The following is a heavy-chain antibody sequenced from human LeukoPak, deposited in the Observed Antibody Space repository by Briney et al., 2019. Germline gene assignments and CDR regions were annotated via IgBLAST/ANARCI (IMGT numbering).Heavy chain of an antibody. Sequence: SETLSLTCTVSGGSISSGDYYWSWIRQPPGKGLEWIGYIYYSGSTYYNPSLKSRVTISVDTSKNQFSLKLSSVTAADTAVYYCARGIAAAGTYFDYWGQGTLVTVSS. D-gene: IGHD6-13*01. V-gene: IGHV4-30-4*01. CDR2: IYYSGST. CDR1: GGSISSGDYY. J-gene: IGHJ4*02. CDR3: ARGIAAAGTYFDY.